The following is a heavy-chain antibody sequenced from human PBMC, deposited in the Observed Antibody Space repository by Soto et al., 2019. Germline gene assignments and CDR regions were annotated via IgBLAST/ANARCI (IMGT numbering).Heavy chain of an antibody. CDR2: ISYDGSNK. V-gene: IGHV3-30-3*01. CDR1: GITISNYF. CDR3: VAGDQHYAMGV. J-gene: IGHJ6*02. D-gene: IGHD2-2*01. Sequence: HVQLVESVGGVVQPGRSLRVSCAASGITISNYFMYWVRQAPGKGLEWVAAISYDGSNKHYSDSVKGRFTISRDNSKNTLYLQMNSLRDEDTAVYYCVAGDQHYAMGVWGQGTTVAVSS.